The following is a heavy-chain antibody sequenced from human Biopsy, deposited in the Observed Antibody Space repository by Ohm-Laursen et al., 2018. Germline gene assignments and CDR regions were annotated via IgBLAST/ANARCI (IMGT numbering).Heavy chain of an antibody. V-gene: IGHV3-21*01. D-gene: IGHD6-6*01. Sequence: GSLRLSCSAPGFSVSSYDMNWVRQAPGKGLEWISYVSETSSHIYDADSVRGRFTVARDIAKNSLYLQLNSLRAEETAVYYCARVSSRRAREGGMDVWGQGTTVTVSS. CDR2: VSETSSHI. CDR3: ARVSSRRAREGGMDV. CDR1: GFSVSSYD. J-gene: IGHJ6*02.